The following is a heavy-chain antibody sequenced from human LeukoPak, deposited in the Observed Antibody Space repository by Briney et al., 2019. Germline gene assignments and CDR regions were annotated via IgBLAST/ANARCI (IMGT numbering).Heavy chain of an antibody. CDR1: GGTFSSYA. J-gene: IGHJ5*02. V-gene: IGHV1-69*04. CDR3: ARATRGIKDDFWSGFNWFDP. Sequence: ASVKVSCKASGGTFSSYAISWVRQAPGQGLEWMGRIIPIFGIANYAQTFQGRVTITADKSTSTAYMELSSLRSEDTAVYYCARATRGIKDDFWSGFNWFDPWGQGTLVTVSS. D-gene: IGHD3-3*01. CDR2: IIPIFGIA.